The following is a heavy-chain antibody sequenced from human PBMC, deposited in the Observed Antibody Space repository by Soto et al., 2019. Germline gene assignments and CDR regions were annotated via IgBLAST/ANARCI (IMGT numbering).Heavy chain of an antibody. CDR3: ARKGYCSGGSCYGYYYGMDV. CDR1: GYTFTSYG. J-gene: IGHJ6*02. Sequence: GASVKVSCKASGYTFTSYGISWVRQAPGQGLEWMGWISAYNGNTNYAQKLQGRVTMTTDTSTSTAYMELRSLRSDDTAVYYCARKGYCSGGSCYGYYYGMDVWGQGTTVTVSS. D-gene: IGHD2-15*01. V-gene: IGHV1-18*01. CDR2: ISAYNGNT.